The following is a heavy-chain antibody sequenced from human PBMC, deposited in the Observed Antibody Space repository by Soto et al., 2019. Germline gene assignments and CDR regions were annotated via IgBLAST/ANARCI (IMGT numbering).Heavy chain of an antibody. Sequence: SETLSLTCTVSGDSVSSYYWSWIRQPPGKGLEWIGYIYYSGSTNYNPSLKSRATIAVDTYKKQFSLKLSSVTAADTAVYYCARRVNLGYCSSPSCYAFDVWGQGTMVTVSS. D-gene: IGHD2-2*01. CDR3: ARRVNLGYCSSPSCYAFDV. CDR1: GDSVSSYY. CDR2: IYYSGST. V-gene: IGHV4-59*08. J-gene: IGHJ3*01.